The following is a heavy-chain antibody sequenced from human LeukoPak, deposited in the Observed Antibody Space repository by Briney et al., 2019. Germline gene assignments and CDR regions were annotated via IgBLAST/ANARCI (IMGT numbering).Heavy chain of an antibody. CDR2: ISGRSIPI. CDR3: GRAFPPLRTSSAGDL. D-gene: IGHD3-16*01. CDR1: GFSFSDYD. J-gene: IGHJ1*01. Sequence: GGSLRLSCSASGFSFSDYDMNWVRQAPGKGLEWVSAISGRSIPIYYGESVKGRFTISRDNAKNSLYLQLDSLGVEDTAVYYCGRAFPPLRTSSAGDLWGQGTLVT. V-gene: IGHV3-21*01.